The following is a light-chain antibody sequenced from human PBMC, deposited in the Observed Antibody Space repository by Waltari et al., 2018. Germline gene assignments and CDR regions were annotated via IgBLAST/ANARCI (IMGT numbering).Light chain of an antibody. CDR2: DAS. V-gene: IGKV3-11*01. CDR3: QQRSNWPPT. J-gene: IGKJ4*01. CDR1: QSVSSY. Sequence: ETVLTHSPATLSLSPGDRATLSCRASQSVSSYLAWYQQKPGQAPRLLIYDASNRATGIPARFSGSGSGTDFTLTISSLEPEDFAVYYCQQRSNWPPTFGGGTKVEIK.